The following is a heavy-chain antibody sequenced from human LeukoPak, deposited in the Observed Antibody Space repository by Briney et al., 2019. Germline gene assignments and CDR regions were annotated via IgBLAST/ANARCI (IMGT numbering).Heavy chain of an antibody. V-gene: IGHV3-23*01. CDR2: ISGSGGST. CDR3: AKDLDIVATIVNDY. D-gene: IGHD5-12*01. J-gene: IGHJ4*02. CDR1: GYTFTSYA. Sequence: SCKASGYTFTSYAMSWVRQAPGKGLEWVSAISGSGGSTYYADSVKGRFTISRDNSKNTLYLQMNSLRAEDTAVYYCAKDLDIVATIVNDYWGQGTLVTVSS.